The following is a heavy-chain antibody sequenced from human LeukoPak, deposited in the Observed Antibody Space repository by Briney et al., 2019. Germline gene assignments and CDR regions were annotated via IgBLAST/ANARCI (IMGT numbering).Heavy chain of an antibody. CDR1: GGTFSSYA. V-gene: IGHV1-2*02. J-gene: IGHJ3*02. Sequence: ASVKVSCKASGGTFSSYAISWVRQAPGQGLEWMGWINPNSGGTNYAQKFQGRVTMTRDTSISTAYMELSRLRSDDTAVYYCARVRRILWASDAFDIWGQGTMVTVSS. D-gene: IGHD2-21*01. CDR2: INPNSGGT. CDR3: ARVRRILWASDAFDI.